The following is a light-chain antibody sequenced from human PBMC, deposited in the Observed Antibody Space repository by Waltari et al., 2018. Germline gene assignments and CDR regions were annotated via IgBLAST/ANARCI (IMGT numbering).Light chain of an antibody. V-gene: IGKV3D-15*01. CDR2: GAS. CDR3: QQYNNWPLTVT. J-gene: IGKJ5*01. Sequence: EIVMTQSPATVSVSPGERATLSCRASQIISTNLACYQQKPGQAPRLLIHGASTRATGIPVRFSGSGSGTEFTLTISSLQSEDFGLYYCQQYNNWPLTVTFGQGTRLDI. CDR1: QIISTN.